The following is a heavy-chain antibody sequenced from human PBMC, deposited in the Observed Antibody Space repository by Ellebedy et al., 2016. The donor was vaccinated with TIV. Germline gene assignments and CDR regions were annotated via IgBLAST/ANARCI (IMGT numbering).Heavy chain of an antibody. CDR1: GFTFSSYA. CDR3: AKASEQRWLQPYYFDY. D-gene: IGHD5-24*01. Sequence: GESLKISCAASGFTFSSYAMSWVRQAPGKGLEWVSAISGSGGSTYYADSVKGRFTISRDNSKNTLYLQMNSLRAEDTAVYYCAKASEQRWLQPYYFDYWGQGTLVTVSS. J-gene: IGHJ4*02. V-gene: IGHV3-23*01. CDR2: ISGSGGST.